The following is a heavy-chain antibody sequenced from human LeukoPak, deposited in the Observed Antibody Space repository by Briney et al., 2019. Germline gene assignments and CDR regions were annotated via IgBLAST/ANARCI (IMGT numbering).Heavy chain of an antibody. J-gene: IGHJ6*02. D-gene: IGHD2-2*01. V-gene: IGHV4-4*07. Sequence: SETLSPTCTVSGGSISSYYWSWIRQPAGKGLEWIGRIYTSGSTNYNPSLKSRVTMSVDTSKNQFSLQLSSVTAADTAVYYCARDRAGEYCSSTSCYFYYYYGMDVWGQGTTVTVSS. CDR3: ARDRAGEYCSSTSCYFYYYYGMDV. CDR2: IYTSGST. CDR1: GGSISSYY.